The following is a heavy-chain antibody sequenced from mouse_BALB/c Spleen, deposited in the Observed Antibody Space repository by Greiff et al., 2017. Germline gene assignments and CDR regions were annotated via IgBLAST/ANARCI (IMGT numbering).Heavy chain of an antibody. CDR3: ARKGGYDAMDY. J-gene: IGHJ4*01. CDR2: IWSGGST. Sequence: QVQLKESGPGLVQPSQSLSITCTVSGFSLTSYGVHWVRQSPGKGLEWLGVIWSGGSTDYNAAFISRLSISKDNSKSQVFFKMNSLQADDTAIYYCARKGGYDAMDYWGQGTSDTVSS. CDR1: GFSLTSYG. V-gene: IGHV2-4-1*01.